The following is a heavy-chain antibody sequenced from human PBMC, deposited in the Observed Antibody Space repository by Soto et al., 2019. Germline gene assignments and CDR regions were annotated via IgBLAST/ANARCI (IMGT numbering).Heavy chain of an antibody. Sequence: LRLSWAVTGFTFGRYGMHWVRQAPGKGLEWVAVISYDGSNKYYADSVKGRFTISRDNSKNTLYLQMNSLRAEDTAVYYCAKDSGAASPVGMGVWGQRTTVTVSS. CDR3: AKDSGAASPVGMGV. D-gene: IGHD1-26*01. V-gene: IGHV3-30*18. CDR2: ISYDGSNK. CDR1: GFTFGRYG. J-gene: IGHJ6*02.